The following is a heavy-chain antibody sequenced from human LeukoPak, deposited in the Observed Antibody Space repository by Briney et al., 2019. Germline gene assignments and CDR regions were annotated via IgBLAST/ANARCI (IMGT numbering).Heavy chain of an antibody. CDR3: AKNGQSGFSFDP. V-gene: IGHV4-34*01. D-gene: IGHD1-26*01. CDR1: GESLNGHY. J-gene: IGHJ5*02. Sequence: PSETLSPTCAVYGESLNGHYWSWIRQSPGKGLEWIGEGNDGGGTKFNPSLKSRVTISADTSKNQFSLKLSSVTAADTAVYHCAKNGQSGFSFDPWGQGTRVTVSS. CDR2: GNDGGGT.